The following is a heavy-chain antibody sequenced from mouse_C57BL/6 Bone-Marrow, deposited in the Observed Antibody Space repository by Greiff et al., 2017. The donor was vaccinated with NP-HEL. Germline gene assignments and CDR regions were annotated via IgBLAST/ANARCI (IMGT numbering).Heavy chain of an antibody. CDR1: GFTFSDYY. V-gene: IGHV5-12*01. J-gene: IGHJ3*01. CDR2: IINGGGST. CDR3: ARQGVDGYYEFAY. Sequence: EVMLVESGGGLVQPGGSLKLSCAASGFTFSDYYMYWVRQTPEKRLEWVAYIINGGGSTYYPDTVKGRFTISRDNAKNTLYLQMSRLKSEDTAMYYCARQGVDGYYEFAYWGQGTLVTVSA. D-gene: IGHD2-3*01.